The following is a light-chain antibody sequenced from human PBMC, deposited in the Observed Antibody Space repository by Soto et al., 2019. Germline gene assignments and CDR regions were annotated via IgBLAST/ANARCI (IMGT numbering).Light chain of an antibody. CDR3: QQFNVWHRT. CDR2: GAS. V-gene: IGKV3-15*01. CDR1: QSVGSN. J-gene: IGKJ1*01. Sequence: EIVMTQSPATLSVSPGERATLSCRASQSVGSNLAWYQQKPGQAPRLLIYGASTRATDIPARFSGSGSGTEFALTINSLQSEDFAVYFCQQFNVWHRTFGQGTRWIS.